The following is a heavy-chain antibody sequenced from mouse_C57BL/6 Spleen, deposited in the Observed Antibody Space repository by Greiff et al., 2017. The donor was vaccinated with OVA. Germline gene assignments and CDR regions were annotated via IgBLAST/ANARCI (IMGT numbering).Heavy chain of an antibody. V-gene: IGHV5-17*01. CDR1: GFTFSDYG. Sequence: EVQLVESGGGLVKPGGSLKLSCAASGFTFSDYGMHWVRQAPEKGLEWVAYISSGSSTIYYADTVKGRFTISRDNAKNTLFLQMTSLRSEDTAMYYCARGGGLRRQFAYWGQGTLVTVSA. J-gene: IGHJ3*01. CDR2: ISSGSSTI. D-gene: IGHD2-4*01. CDR3: ARGGGLRRQFAY.